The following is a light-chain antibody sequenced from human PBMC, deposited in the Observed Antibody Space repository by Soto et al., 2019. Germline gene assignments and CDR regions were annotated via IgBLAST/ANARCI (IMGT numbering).Light chain of an antibody. CDR2: DAS. Sequence: EIVLTQSPATLSLSPGERATLSCWASQSLSSSLDWYQQKPGQPPRLLVYDASNRATGIPARFSGSGSGTDFTHTISSLEPEDFAVYYCQQRSNWPRTFGQGTKVEIK. CDR1: QSLSSS. V-gene: IGKV3-11*01. J-gene: IGKJ1*01. CDR3: QQRSNWPRT.